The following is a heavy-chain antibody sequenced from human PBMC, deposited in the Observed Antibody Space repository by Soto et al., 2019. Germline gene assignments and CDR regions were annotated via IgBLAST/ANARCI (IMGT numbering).Heavy chain of an antibody. CDR1: GFTFSSYA. V-gene: IGHV3-23*01. CDR2: ISGSGGST. CDR3: AKFSLATRGFDY. D-gene: IGHD6-6*01. J-gene: IGHJ4*02. Sequence: EVQLLESGGGLVQPGGSLRLSCAASGFTFSSYAMIWVRQAPGKGVEWVSAISGSGGSTYYADSVKGRFTISRDNSKNTLYLQMNSLRAEDTAVYYCAKFSLATRGFDYWGQGTLVTVSS.